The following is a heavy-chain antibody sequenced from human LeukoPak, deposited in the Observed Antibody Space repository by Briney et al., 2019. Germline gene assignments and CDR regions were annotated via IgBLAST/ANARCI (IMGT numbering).Heavy chain of an antibody. CDR1: GGSISSYY. J-gene: IGHJ6*03. D-gene: IGHD3/OR15-3a*01. Sequence: SETLSLTCTVSGGSISSYYWSWIRQPPGKGLEWIGYIYYSGSTNYNPSLKSRVTISVDTSKNQFSLKLSSATAADTTVYYCARVSWTDYYYYMDVWGKGTTVTVSS. CDR2: IYYSGST. V-gene: IGHV4-59*01. CDR3: ARVSWTDYYYYMDV.